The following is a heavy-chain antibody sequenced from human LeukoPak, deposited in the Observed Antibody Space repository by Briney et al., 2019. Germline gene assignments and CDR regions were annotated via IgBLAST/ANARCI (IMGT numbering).Heavy chain of an antibody. CDR2: IKQDGSEK. V-gene: IGHV3-7*01. Sequence: GGSLRLSCVASGFTFSNYWMSWVRQAPGKGLEWVANIKQDGSEKYYVDSVKGRFTISRDNAKNSLYLQMNSLRAEDTAVYYCARGGYYYDSSGYYPKHWGQGTLVTVSS. D-gene: IGHD3-22*01. CDR3: ARGGYYYDSSGYYPKH. J-gene: IGHJ1*01. CDR1: GFTFSNYW.